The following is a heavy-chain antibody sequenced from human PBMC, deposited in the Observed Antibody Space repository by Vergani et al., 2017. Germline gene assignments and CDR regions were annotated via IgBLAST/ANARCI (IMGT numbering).Heavy chain of an antibody. CDR1: GFIFSSYG. J-gene: IGHJ4*02. CDR2: IWYDGSNK. D-gene: IGHD2-2*02. V-gene: IGHV3-33*01. CDR3: ARGGAQSRYCSSTICYTVSDY. Sequence: QVQLVESGGGVVQPGRSLRLSCAASGFIFSSYGMHWVRQAPGKGLEWVAVIWYDGSNKYYADSVKGRFTISRDNSKNTLYLQMNSRRAEDTAVYYCARGGAQSRYCSSTICYTVSDYWGQGTLVTVSS.